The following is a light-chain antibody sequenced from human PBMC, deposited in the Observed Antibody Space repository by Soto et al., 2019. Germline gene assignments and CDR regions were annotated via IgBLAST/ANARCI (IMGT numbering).Light chain of an antibody. CDR2: GAS. V-gene: IGKV3-20*01. Sequence: EIVLTQSPGTLSLSPGERATLSCRASQSVSSSYLAWYQQKPGQAPRLLIYGASSRATGIPDRFSGSGSGTDFTLTISRLEPEDFVVYYCQQYGSSPPTFGQGTKVELK. J-gene: IGKJ1*01. CDR1: QSVSSSY. CDR3: QQYGSSPPT.